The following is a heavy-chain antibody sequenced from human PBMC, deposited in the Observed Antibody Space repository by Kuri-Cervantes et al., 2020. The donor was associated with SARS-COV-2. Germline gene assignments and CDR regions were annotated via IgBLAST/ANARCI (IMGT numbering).Heavy chain of an antibody. CDR1: GFTFSSYA. CDR2: ISGSGGST. V-gene: IGHV3-23*01. D-gene: IGHD3-9*01. CDR3: AKDRDYSTGYFDY. J-gene: IGHJ4*02. Sequence: GESLKISCAASGFTFSSYAMSWVRQAPGKGLEWVSAISGSGGSTYYADSVKGRFTISRDNSKNTLYLQMNSLRAEDTAVYYCAKDRDYSTGYFDYWGQGTLVTVSS.